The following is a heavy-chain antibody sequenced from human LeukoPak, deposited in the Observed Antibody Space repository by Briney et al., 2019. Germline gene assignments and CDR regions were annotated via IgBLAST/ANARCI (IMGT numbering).Heavy chain of an antibody. CDR3: HRIGWYGDDAFDI. J-gene: IGHJ3*02. Sequence: ASVKVSCKASGYTFTGYYMHWVRQAPGQGLEWMGWINPNSGGTNYAQKFQGRVTMTRDTSISTAYMELSRLRSDDTAVYYCHRIGWYGDDAFDIWGQGTMVTASS. CDR1: GYTFTGYY. D-gene: IGHD6-19*01. V-gene: IGHV1-2*02. CDR2: INPNSGGT.